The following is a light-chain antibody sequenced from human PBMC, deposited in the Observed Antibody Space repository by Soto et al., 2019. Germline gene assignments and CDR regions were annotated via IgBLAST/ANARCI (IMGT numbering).Light chain of an antibody. CDR2: AAS. V-gene: IGKV1-8*01. CDR1: QGISSY. Sequence: AILMTKYPSSLSGSTGDRVTITCGASQGISSYLAWYQQKPGKAPKLLMYAASTLQSGVPSRFRGSGSGTDSTLPISCLQPEDFAVYYCQHYNYWLTKTFGHGTQVDIK. CDR3: QHYNYWLTKT. J-gene: IGKJ1*01.